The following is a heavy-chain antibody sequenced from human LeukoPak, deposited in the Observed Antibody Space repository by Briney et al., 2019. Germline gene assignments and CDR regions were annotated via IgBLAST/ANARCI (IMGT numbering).Heavy chain of an antibody. D-gene: IGHD3-10*01. Sequence: GGSLRLSCAASGFSVSTNYMSWVRQAPGKGLEWVSLIYSGGSTYYADSVKGRFTISRENAKNSLYLQMNSLRAGDTAVYYCARGYGSGSYYNFDYWGQGTLVTVSS. CDR3: ARGYGSGSYYNFDY. CDR1: GFSVSTNY. J-gene: IGHJ4*02. CDR2: IYSGGST. V-gene: IGHV3-53*01.